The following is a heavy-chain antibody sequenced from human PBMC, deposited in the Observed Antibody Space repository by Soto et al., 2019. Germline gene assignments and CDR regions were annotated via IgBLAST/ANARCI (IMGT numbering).Heavy chain of an antibody. J-gene: IGHJ6*02. CDR1: GFTFSSYA. CDR3: AREPVVHYYGSERLRGLDV. V-gene: IGHV3-30-3*01. CDR2: ISYDGSNK. D-gene: IGHD3-10*01. Sequence: QVQLVESGGGVVQPGRSLRLSCAASGFTFSSYAMHWVRQAPGKGLEWVAVISYDGSNKYYADSVKGRFTISRDNSKNTLYLQMPSLRAEDTAVYYCAREPVVHYYGSERLRGLDVWGQGTTVTVSS.